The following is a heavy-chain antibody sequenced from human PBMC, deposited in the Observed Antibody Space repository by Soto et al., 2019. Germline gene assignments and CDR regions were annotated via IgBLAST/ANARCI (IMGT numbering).Heavy chain of an antibody. CDR2: ISYDGGNQ. J-gene: IGHJ3*02. CDR3: ARADSTGYYYVKAFDI. D-gene: IGHD3-22*01. CDR1: GFTFSSYP. V-gene: IGHV3-30-3*01. Sequence: PGGSLRLSCEASGFTFSSYPMHWVRQAPGKGLEWVTVISYDGGNQYYADSVKGRFTISRDNSKDTLYLQMHSLRSDDTAVYYCARADSTGYYYVKAFDIWGQGTMVTVSS.